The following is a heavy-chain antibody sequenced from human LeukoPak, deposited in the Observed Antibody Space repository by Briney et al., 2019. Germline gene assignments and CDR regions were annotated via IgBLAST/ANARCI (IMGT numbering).Heavy chain of an antibody. Sequence: GGSLRLSCAGSRLSFSTYGMNWVRQAPGKGLGWVANMKEDGSGKHYVDSVKGRFTISRDNAKNSVYLQMNSLRAEDTALYYCARDYFDYWGQGTLVIVSS. V-gene: IGHV3-7*01. J-gene: IGHJ4*02. CDR2: MKEDGSGK. CDR1: RLSFSTYG. CDR3: ARDYFDY.